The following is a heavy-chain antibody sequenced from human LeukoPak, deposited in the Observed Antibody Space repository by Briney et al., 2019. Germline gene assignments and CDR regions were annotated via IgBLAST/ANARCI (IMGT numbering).Heavy chain of an antibody. CDR2: IHHSGST. D-gene: IGHD3-22*01. CDR3: ARGATYDGSGYYYGSSNWFDP. J-gene: IGHJ5*02. Sequence: SETLSLTCAVSGGSISSSNWWSWVRRPPGKGLEWIGEIHHSGSTNYNPSLKSRVTISVDTSKNQFSLKLSSVTAADTAVYYCARGATYDGSGYYYGSSNWFDPWGQGTLVTVSS. V-gene: IGHV4-4*02. CDR1: GGSISSSNW.